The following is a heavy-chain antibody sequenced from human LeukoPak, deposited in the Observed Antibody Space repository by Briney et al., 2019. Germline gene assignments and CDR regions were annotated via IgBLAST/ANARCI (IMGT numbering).Heavy chain of an antibody. D-gene: IGHD6-13*01. CDR2: ISAYNGNT. V-gene: IGHV1-18*01. CDR1: GYTFTSYG. Sequence: ASVKVSCKASGYTFTSYGISWVRQAPGQGLEWMGWISAYNGNTNYAQKLQGRVTITTDTSTSTAYMELRSLRSDDTAVYYCARDKYSSSWYDAFDIWGQGTMVTVSS. CDR3: ARDKYSSSWYDAFDI. J-gene: IGHJ3*02.